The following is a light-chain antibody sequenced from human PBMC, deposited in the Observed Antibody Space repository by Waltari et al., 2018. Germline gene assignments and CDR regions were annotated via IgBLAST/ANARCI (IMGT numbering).Light chain of an antibody. J-gene: IGLJ3*02. Sequence: QSVLTQPPSASGTPGQRVTISCSGSSSNIGNNVVNWYQQVPGTTPKLLIYRNDQRPSGVPDRLSGSKSGTSASLAISGLRSEDEAEYYCAAWDDSLHGRWEFGGGTKVTVL. CDR2: RND. CDR1: SSNIGNNV. CDR3: AAWDDSLHGRWE. V-gene: IGLV1-44*01.